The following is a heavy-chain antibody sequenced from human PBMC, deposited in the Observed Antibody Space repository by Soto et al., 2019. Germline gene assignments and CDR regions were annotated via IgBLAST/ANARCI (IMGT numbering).Heavy chain of an antibody. CDR1: GFTFSSYE. CDR3: VRSPQPMIVVVVTSRYGMDV. D-gene: IGHD3-22*01. V-gene: IGHV3-48*03. J-gene: IGHJ6*02. CDR2: ISSSGSTI. Sequence: VGSLRLSCAASGFTFSSYEMNWVRQAPGKGLEWVSYISSSGSTIYYADSVKGRFTISRDNAKNSLYLQMNSLRAEDTAVYYCVRSPQPMIVVVVTSRYGMDVWGQGTTVTVSS.